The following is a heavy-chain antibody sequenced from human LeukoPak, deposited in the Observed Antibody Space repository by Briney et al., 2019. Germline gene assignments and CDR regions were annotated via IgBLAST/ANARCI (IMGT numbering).Heavy chain of an antibody. D-gene: IGHD4-17*01. V-gene: IGHV3-7*01. CDR3: ARDLYGDYVDY. CDR1: GFTFSSYW. J-gene: IGHJ4*02. Sequence: GGSLRLSCAASGFTFSSYWMHWVRQAPGKGLEWVANIKQDGSEKYYVDSVKGRFTISRDNAKNSLYLQMNSLRAEDTAVYYCARDLYGDYVDYWGQGTLVTVSS. CDR2: IKQDGSEK.